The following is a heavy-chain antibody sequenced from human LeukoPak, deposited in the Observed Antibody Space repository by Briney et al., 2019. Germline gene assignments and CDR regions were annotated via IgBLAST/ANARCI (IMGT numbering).Heavy chain of an antibody. CDR1: GYSFTSHW. Sequence: GESLKISCKGSGYSFTSHWIGWVRQMPGKGLEWMGIVYPSDSDTRYSPSFQGQVTISADKSIRTAYLQWNSLKASDTAMYYCASAVAVAGPDAFDTWGHGTMVTVSS. J-gene: IGHJ3*02. CDR3: ASAVAVAGPDAFDT. CDR2: VYPSDSDT. V-gene: IGHV5-51*01. D-gene: IGHD6-19*01.